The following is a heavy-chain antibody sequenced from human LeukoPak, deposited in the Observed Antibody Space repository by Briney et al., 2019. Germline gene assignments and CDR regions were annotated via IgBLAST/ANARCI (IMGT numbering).Heavy chain of an antibody. D-gene: IGHD4-17*01. V-gene: IGHV4-34*01. J-gene: IGHJ4*02. CDR3: ARHDYGDLDY. CDR2: INHSGST. CDR1: GGSFSGYY. Sequence: SETLSLTCAVYGGSFSGYYWSWIRQPPGKGLEWIGEINHSGSTNYNPSLKSRVTISVDTSKNQFSLKLSSVTAADTAVYYCARHDYGDLDYWGQGTLVTVSS.